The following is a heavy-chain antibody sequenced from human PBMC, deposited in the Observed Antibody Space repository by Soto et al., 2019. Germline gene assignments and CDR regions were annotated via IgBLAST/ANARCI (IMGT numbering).Heavy chain of an antibody. CDR1: GSSISVYY. J-gene: IGHJ4*02. Sequence: SETLSLTCTISGSSISVYYWSWIRQTPGQGLEWIGYIYASGSPYYNPSLRSRVTISADTSKNQISLKLTSPTAADTAVYYCARGVGSSPPQYWGRGTLVTVSS. CDR2: IYASGSP. D-gene: IGHD1-26*01. V-gene: IGHV4-59*01. CDR3: ARGVGSSPPQY.